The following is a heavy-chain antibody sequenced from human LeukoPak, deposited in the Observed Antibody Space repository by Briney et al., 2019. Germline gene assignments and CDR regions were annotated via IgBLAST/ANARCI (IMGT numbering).Heavy chain of an antibody. CDR1: GFTFSDYY. D-gene: IGHD3-22*01. CDR3: ARDTRYYYDSSGYYFDY. V-gene: IGHV3-11*06. Sequence: GGSLRLSCAASGFTFSDYYMSWIRQAPGKGLEWVSYISSSSSYTNYADSVKGRFTISRDYAKNSLYLQMNSLRAEDTAVYYCARDTRYYYDSSGYYFDYWGQGTLVTVSS. CDR2: ISSSSSYT. J-gene: IGHJ4*02.